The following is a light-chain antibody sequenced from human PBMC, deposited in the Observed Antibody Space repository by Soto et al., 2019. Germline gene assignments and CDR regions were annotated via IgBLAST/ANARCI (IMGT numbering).Light chain of an antibody. CDR2: RAS. V-gene: IGKV1-39*01. Sequence: DIQMTQSPSSLSASVGDRVTISCRASQSISTYLNWYQQKPGTAPRLLIYRASSVKSGVPPRFIGSGSGRDFTLTISSLRPEDIATYYCQQSYSSPPWTFGQGTKVEVK. CDR3: QQSYSSPPWT. CDR1: QSISTY. J-gene: IGKJ1*01.